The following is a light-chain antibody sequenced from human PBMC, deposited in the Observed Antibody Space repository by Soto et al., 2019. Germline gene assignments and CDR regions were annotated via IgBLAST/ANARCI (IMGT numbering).Light chain of an antibody. CDR1: QSIGSW. Sequence: DIQMTQSPSTLSASVVDRVTITCRASQSIGSWLAWYQQKPGKAPKLLIYDASSLESGVPSRFSGSGSGTEFTLTISSLQPDDFATYYCQQYNSYPWTFGQGTKVDI. CDR3: QQYNSYPWT. V-gene: IGKV1-5*01. J-gene: IGKJ1*01. CDR2: DAS.